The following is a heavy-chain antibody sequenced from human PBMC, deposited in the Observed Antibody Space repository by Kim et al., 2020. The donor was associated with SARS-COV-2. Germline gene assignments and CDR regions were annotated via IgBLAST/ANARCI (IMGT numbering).Heavy chain of an antibody. Sequence: YAASVKGSIIISREHSKNTLYLQMNSLRAEDTAVYYCATVVFYYDAGYFKNWGQGTLVIVSS. V-gene: IGHV3-66*01. D-gene: IGHD3-22*01. CDR3: ATVVFYYDAGYFKN. J-gene: IGHJ1*01.